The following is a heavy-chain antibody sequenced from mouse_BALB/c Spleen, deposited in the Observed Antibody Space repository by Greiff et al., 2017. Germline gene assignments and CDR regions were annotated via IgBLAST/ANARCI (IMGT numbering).Heavy chain of an antibody. V-gene: IGHV1S127*01. CDR2: IDPSDSET. Sequence: QVQLQQSGPQLVRPGASVKISCKASGYSFTSYWMHWVKQRPGQGLEWIGMIDPSDSETRLNQKFKDKATLTVDKSSSTAYMQLSSPTSEDSAVYYCARRSGNYDAMDYWGQGTSVTVSS. CDR3: ARRSGNYDAMDY. J-gene: IGHJ4*01. D-gene: IGHD1-3*01. CDR1: GYSFTSYW.